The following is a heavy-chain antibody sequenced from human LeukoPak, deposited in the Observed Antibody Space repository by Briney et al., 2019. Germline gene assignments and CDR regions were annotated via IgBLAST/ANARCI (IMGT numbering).Heavy chain of an antibody. CDR2: IYYSGST. D-gene: IGHD4-17*01. CDR3: ARVDDYGDYVLDY. J-gene: IGHJ4*02. CDR1: GGSISSGGYY. Sequence: PSETLSLTCTVSGGSISSGGYYWSWIRQHPGKGLEWIGYIYYSGSTYYNPSLKSRVTISVDTSKNQFSLKLSSVTAADTAVYYCARVDDYGDYVLDYWGQGTLVTVSS. V-gene: IGHV4-31*03.